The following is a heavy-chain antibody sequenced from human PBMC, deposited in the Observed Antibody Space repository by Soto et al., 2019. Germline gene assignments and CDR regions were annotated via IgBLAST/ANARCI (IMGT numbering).Heavy chain of an antibody. CDR2: IYYSGST. CDR3: ARDLVLKGGWGNGFDY. Sequence: SETLSLTCTVSGGSISSGDYYWSWIRQPPGKGLEWIGYIYYSGSTYYNPSLKSRVTISVDTSKNQFSLKLSSVTAADTAVYYCARDLVLKGGWGNGFDYWGQGTLVTVSS. J-gene: IGHJ4*02. CDR1: GGSISSGDYY. V-gene: IGHV4-30-4*01. D-gene: IGHD6-19*01.